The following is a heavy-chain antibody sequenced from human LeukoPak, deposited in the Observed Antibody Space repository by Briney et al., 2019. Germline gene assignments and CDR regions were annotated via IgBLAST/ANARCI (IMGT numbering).Heavy chain of an antibody. CDR3: ARKGGSGSSKNYYGSGSYHPFDY. D-gene: IGHD3-10*01. J-gene: IGHJ4*02. CDR2: INHSGST. V-gene: IGHV4-34*01. Sequence: KPSETLSLTCAVYGGSFSGDYWSWIRQPPGKGLEWIGEINHSGSTNYNPSLKSRVTISVDTSKNQFSLKLSSVTAADTAVYYCARKGGSGSSKNYYGSGSYHPFDYWGQGTLVTVSS. CDR1: GGSFSGDY.